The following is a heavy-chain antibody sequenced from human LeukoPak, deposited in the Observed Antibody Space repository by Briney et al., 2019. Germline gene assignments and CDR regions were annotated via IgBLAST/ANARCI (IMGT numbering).Heavy chain of an antibody. J-gene: IGHJ4*02. CDR3: AKAGAYYDFWSGYSPIDPFDY. CDR2: IKQDGSEK. V-gene: IGHV3-7*03. Sequence: GGSLRLSCAASGFTFSNYWMSWVRQAPGKGLEWVANIKQDGSEKYYVDSVKGRFTISRDNAKNSLYLQMNSLRAEDTAVYYCAKAGAYYDFWSGYSPIDPFDYWGQGTLVTVSS. D-gene: IGHD3-3*01. CDR1: GFTFSNYW.